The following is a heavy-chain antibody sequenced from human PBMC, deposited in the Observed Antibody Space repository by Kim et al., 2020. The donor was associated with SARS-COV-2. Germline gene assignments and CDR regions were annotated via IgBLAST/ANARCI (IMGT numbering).Heavy chain of an antibody. V-gene: IGHV3-30*18. CDR3: AKDGDSSGWPARD. D-gene: IGHD6-19*01. CDR2: ISYDGSNK. Sequence: GGSLRLSCAASGFTFSSYGMHWVRQAPGKGLEWVAVISYDGSNKYYADSVKGRFTISRDNSKNTLYLQMNSLRAEDTAVYYCAKDGDSSGWPARDWSQGT. CDR1: GFTFSSYG. J-gene: IGHJ4*02.